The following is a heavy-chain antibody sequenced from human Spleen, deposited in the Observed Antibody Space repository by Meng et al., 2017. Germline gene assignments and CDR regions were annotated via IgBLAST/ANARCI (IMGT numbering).Heavy chain of an antibody. CDR2: ISYSGSNI. Sequence: GESLKISCAASGFSFSSYEMNWVRQAPGKGLEWASYISYSGSNIYYADSVKGRFTISRDNAKNSLYLQMNSLRAEDTAVYYCTRGGYSSSWFWVYWGQGIVVTVSS. CDR1: GFSFSSYE. V-gene: IGHV3-48*03. J-gene: IGHJ4*02. CDR3: TRGGYSSSWFWVY. D-gene: IGHD6-13*01.